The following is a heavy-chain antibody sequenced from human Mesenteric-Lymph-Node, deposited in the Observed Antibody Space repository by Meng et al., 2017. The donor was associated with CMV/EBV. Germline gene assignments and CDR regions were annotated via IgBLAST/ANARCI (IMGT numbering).Heavy chain of an antibody. CDR3: ARDITGSGDY. J-gene: IGHJ4*02. V-gene: IGHV4-4*02. D-gene: IGHD1-20*01. Sequence: TCAVSGDYIGINTNRLSWVRQPPGKGLEWIGEIYHSGSTNYNPSLKSRVSMSVDKFKNQFSLKLTSVTAADTAVYYCARDITGSGDYWGQGTLVTVSS. CDR2: IYHSGST. CDR1: GDYIGINTNR.